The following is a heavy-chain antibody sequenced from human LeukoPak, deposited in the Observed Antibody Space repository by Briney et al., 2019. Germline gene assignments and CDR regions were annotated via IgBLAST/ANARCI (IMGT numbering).Heavy chain of an antibody. CDR3: ARAKPKNMVRGLIMRRESRYYFDY. Sequence: TGGSLSLSCAASGFTVSSNYMSWVRQAPGKGLEWVSVIYSGGSTYYADSVKGRFTISRDNSKSTLYIQMNSLRAEDTAVYYCARAKPKNMVRGLIMRRESRYYFDYWGQGTLVTVSS. D-gene: IGHD3-10*01. V-gene: IGHV3-53*01. CDR2: IYSGGST. J-gene: IGHJ4*02. CDR1: GFTVSSNY.